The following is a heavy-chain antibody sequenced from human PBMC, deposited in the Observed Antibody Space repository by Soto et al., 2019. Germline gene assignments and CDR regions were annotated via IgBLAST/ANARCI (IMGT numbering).Heavy chain of an antibody. CDR3: ASGGPTVTNPLAKNWFDP. V-gene: IGHV4-34*01. D-gene: IGHD4-17*01. CDR1: GGSFSGYY. Sequence: SETLSLTCAVYGGSFSGYYWSWIRQPPGKGLEWIGEINHSGSTNYNPSLKSRVTISVDTSKNQFSLKLSSVTAADTAVYYCASGGPTVTNPLAKNWFDPWGQGTLVTVSS. J-gene: IGHJ5*02. CDR2: INHSGST.